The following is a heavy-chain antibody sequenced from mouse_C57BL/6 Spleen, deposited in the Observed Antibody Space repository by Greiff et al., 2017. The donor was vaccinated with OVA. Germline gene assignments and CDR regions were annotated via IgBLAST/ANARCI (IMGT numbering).Heavy chain of an antibody. V-gene: IGHV1-76*01. CDR1: GYTFTDYY. CDR3: ARLTLYFFDY. Sequence: VQLQQSGAELVRPGASVKLPCKASGYTFTDYYINWVKQRPGQGLEWIARIYPGSGNTYYNEKFKGKATLTAEKSSSTAYMQLSSLTSEDSAVYFCARLTLYFFDYWGQGTTLTVSS. J-gene: IGHJ2*01. D-gene: IGHD2-1*01. CDR2: IYPGSGNT.